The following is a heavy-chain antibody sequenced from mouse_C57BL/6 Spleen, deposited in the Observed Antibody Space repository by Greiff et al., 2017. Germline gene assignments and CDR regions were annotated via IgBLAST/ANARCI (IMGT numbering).Heavy chain of an antibody. V-gene: IGHV5-17*01. CDR2: ISSGSSTI. CDR3: ARRYGSSYWYFDV. Sequence: EVHLVESGGGLVKPGGSLKLSCAASGFTFSDYGMHWVRQAPEKGLEWVAYISSGSSTIYYADKVKGRFTISRDNAKNTLFLQMTSLKSEDTAMYYCARRYGSSYWYFDVWGTGTTVTVSS. D-gene: IGHD1-1*01. CDR1: GFTFSDYG. J-gene: IGHJ1*03.